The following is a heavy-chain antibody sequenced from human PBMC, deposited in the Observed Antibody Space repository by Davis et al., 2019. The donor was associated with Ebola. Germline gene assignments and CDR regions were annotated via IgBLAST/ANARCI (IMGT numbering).Heavy chain of an antibody. J-gene: IGHJ4*02. Sequence: SETLSLTCTVSGGSISSYYWSWIRQPPGKGLEWIGYIYYSGSTNYNPSLKSRVTISVDTSKNQFSLKLSSVTAADTAVYYCARVGWDSSGYYDYWGQGTLVTVSS. D-gene: IGHD3-22*01. V-gene: IGHV4-59*01. CDR3: ARVGWDSSGYYDY. CDR1: GGSISSYY. CDR2: IYYSGST.